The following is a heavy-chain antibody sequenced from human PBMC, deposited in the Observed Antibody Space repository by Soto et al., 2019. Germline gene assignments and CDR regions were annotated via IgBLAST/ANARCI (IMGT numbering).Heavy chain of an antibody. Sequence: SETLSLTCTVSGGSISSSSYYWGWIRQPPGKGLEWIGSIYYSGSTYYNPSLKSRVTISVDTSKNQFSLKLSSVTAADTAVYYCARHYYDSSLDSWFDPWGQGTLVTVS. CDR1: GGSISSSSYY. J-gene: IGHJ5*02. CDR3: ARHYYDSSLDSWFDP. CDR2: IYYSGST. D-gene: IGHD3-22*01. V-gene: IGHV4-39*01.